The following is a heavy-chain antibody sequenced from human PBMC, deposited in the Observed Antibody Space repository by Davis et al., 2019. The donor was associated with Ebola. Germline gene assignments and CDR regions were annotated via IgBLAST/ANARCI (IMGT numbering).Heavy chain of an antibody. CDR1: GFTFSSYA. D-gene: IGHD4-17*01. J-gene: IGHJ4*02. V-gene: IGHV3-23*01. Sequence: GESLKISCAASGFTFSSYAMSWACQAPGKGLEWVSAISGSGGSTYYADSVKGRFTISRDNSKNTLYLQMNSLRAEVTAVYYCAASWGYGDYVNFDYWGQGTLVTVSS. CDR3: AASWGYGDYVNFDY. CDR2: ISGSGGST.